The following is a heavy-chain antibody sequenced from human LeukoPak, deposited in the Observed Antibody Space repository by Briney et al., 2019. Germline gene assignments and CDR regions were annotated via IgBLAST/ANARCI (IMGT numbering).Heavy chain of an antibody. V-gene: IGHV3-30*18. Sequence: PGRSLRLSCAASGFTFSSYGMHWVRQAPGKGLEWVAVISYDGSNKYYADSVKGRFTISRDNSKNTLYLQMNSLRAEDTAVYYCAKVVVVDDAFDIWGQGTMVTVSS. CDR1: GFTFSSYG. J-gene: IGHJ3*02. D-gene: IGHD2-15*01. CDR3: AKVVVVDDAFDI. CDR2: ISYDGSNK.